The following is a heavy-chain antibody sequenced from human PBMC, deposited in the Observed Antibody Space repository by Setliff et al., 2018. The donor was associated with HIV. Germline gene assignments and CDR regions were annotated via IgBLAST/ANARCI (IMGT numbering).Heavy chain of an antibody. CDR2: INPSGGST. Sequence: GASVKVSCKASGYTFTSYYIQWVRQAPGQGLEWMGIINPSGGSTRYAQKFQGRVTMTRDTSTSTVYMELSSLRSEDTAVYYCARDSVPGYDSSGPWYYYYMDVWGKGTTVTVSS. V-gene: IGHV1-46*01. CDR3: ARDSVPGYDSSGPWYYYYMDV. CDR1: GYTFTSYY. J-gene: IGHJ6*03. D-gene: IGHD3-22*01.